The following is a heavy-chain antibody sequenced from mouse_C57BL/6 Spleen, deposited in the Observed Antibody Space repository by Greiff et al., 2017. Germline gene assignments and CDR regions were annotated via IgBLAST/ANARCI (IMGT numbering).Heavy chain of an antibody. V-gene: IGHV1-53*01. J-gene: IGHJ1*03. Sequence: QVQLQQPGTELVKPGASVKLSCKASGYTFTSYWMHWVKQRPGQGLEWIGNINPSNGGTNYNEKFKSKATLTVDKSSSTAYMQLSSLTSEDSAVYYCARSLGGGLDYWYCDVWGTGTTVTVSS. CDR1: GYTFTSYW. D-gene: IGHD4-1*01. CDR3: ARSLGGGLDYWYCDV. CDR2: INPSNGGT.